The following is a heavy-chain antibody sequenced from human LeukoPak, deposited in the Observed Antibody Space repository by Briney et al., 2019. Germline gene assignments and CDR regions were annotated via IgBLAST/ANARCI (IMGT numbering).Heavy chain of an antibody. CDR2: IRYDGSNK. D-gene: IGHD6-19*01. Sequence: SGGSLRLSCAASGFTFSSYGMHWVRQAPGKGLEWVAFIRYDGSNKYYADSVKGRFTISRDNSKNTLYLQMNSLRAEDTAVYYCAKVKVAVAAYFDYWGQGTLVTVSS. CDR1: GFTFSSYG. V-gene: IGHV3-30*02. CDR3: AKVKVAVAAYFDY. J-gene: IGHJ4*02.